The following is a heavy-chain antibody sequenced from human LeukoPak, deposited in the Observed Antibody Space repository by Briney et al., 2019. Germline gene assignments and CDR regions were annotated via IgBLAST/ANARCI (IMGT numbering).Heavy chain of an antibody. D-gene: IGHD4-17*01. CDR2: IYTSGST. Sequence: SETLSLTCTASGVSISSYYWSWIRQPAGKGLEWIGRIYTSGSTNYNPSLKSRVTMSVDTSKSQFSLKLSSVTAANTAVYYCARTTVTRIYYYMGVWGKGTTVTVSS. J-gene: IGHJ6*03. CDR3: ARTTVTRIYYYMGV. CDR1: GVSISSYY. V-gene: IGHV4-4*07.